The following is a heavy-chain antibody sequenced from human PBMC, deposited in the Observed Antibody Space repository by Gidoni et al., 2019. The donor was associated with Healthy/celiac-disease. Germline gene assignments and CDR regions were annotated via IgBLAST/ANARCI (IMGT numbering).Heavy chain of an antibody. CDR1: GFTFRSDA. D-gene: IGHD2-8*01. Sequence: EVQLLESGGGLVQPGGSLRLSCAASGFTFRSDAMSWVRQAPGKGLEWFSAISGCGGSTDYADSVKGRFTISRDNSKNTLYLQMNSLRAEDTSVYYCAKPIVLMVYADIPDAFDIWGQGTMVTVSS. CDR3: AKPIVLMVYADIPDAFDI. J-gene: IGHJ3*02. V-gene: IGHV3-23*01. CDR2: ISGCGGST.